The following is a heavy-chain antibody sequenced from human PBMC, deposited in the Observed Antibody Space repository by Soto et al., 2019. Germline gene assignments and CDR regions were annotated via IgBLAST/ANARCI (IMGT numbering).Heavy chain of an antibody. CDR1: VFTFSNYG. D-gene: IGHD3-3*01. Sequence: GXCLRLSCAASVFTFSNYGMHWVRQAPGKGLEWVAVISFDGSNIYNADSVKGRFTISRDNSKNTLYLQMNSLRPEDTAVYYFAKARAIFGVVIHADYFYYMDVWGRGTTVTVSS. CDR3: AKARAIFGVVIHADYFYYMDV. CDR2: ISFDGSNI. J-gene: IGHJ6*02. V-gene: IGHV3-30*18.